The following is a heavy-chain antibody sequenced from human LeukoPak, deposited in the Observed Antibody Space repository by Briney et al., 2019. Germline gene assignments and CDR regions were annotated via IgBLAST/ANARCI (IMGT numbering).Heavy chain of an antibody. CDR3: AVLDCSERNDGSYQGSSGP. CDR1: GFAFSNYW. CDR2: ISGDGSAT. V-gene: IGHV3-74*01. D-gene: IGHD2-15*01. Sequence: GGSLRLSCATSGFAFSNYWVHWVRQTPGRGLVWVSRISGDGSATNYADSAMGRFTISRDNAKNTLYLQMNSLRAEDTAVYYCAVLDCSERNDGSYQGSSGPWGQGTLVTVSS. J-gene: IGHJ5*02.